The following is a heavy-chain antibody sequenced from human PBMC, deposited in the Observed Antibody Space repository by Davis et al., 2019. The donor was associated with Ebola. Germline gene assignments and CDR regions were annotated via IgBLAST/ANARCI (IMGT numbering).Heavy chain of an antibody. CDR1: GGSISSYY. V-gene: IGHV4-59*01. J-gene: IGHJ5*02. CDR2: IYYSGST. Sequence: SETLSLTCTVSGGSISSYYWSWIRQPPGKGLEWIGYIYYSGSTNYNPSLKSRVTISVDTSKNQFSLKLSSVTAADTAVYYCARGRFVVVVGWFDPWGQGTLVTVSS. D-gene: IGHD2-15*01. CDR3: ARGRFVVVVGWFDP.